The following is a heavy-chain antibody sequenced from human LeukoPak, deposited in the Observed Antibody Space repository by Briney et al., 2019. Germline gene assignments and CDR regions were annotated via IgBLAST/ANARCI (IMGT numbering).Heavy chain of an antibody. V-gene: IGHV3-21*01. CDR1: GFTFSSYS. Sequence: GGSLGLSCAASGFTFSSYSMNWVRQAPGKGLEWVSSISSSSSYIYYADSVKGRFTISRDNAKNSLYLQMNSLRAEDTAVYYCARDGNYYDSSGYFDYWGQGTLVTVSS. CDR3: ARDGNYYDSSGYFDY. J-gene: IGHJ4*02. CDR2: ISSSSSYI. D-gene: IGHD3-22*01.